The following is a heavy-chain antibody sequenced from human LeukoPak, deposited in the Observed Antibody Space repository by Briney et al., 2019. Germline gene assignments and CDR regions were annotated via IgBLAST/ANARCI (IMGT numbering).Heavy chain of an antibody. V-gene: IGHV3-23*01. CDR2: ISNNGGYT. CDR1: GFTFSSSA. J-gene: IGHJ6*02. CDR3: AKGVGYGGMDV. D-gene: IGHD2-8*01. Sequence: GGSLRLSCAASGFTFSSSAMSWVRQAPGKGLEWVSGISNNGGYTYYADSVQGRFTISRDNSKSTLCLQMNSLRAEDTAVYYCAKGVGYGGMDVWGQGTTVTVSS.